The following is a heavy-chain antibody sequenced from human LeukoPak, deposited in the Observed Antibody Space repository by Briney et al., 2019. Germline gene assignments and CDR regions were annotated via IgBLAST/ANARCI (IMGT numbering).Heavy chain of an antibody. D-gene: IGHD2-15*01. J-gene: IGHJ4*02. CDR3: AKGGGSSCYSPSDY. CDR2: ISGSGTDT. CDR1: GFTFSSYA. Sequence: PGGSLRLSCGGSGFTFSSYAMSWVRQAPGKGLEWVSAISGSGTDTFYANSVKDRFTISRDNPKNTLYLQTNSLRAEDTAVYYCAKGGGSSCYSPSDYWGQGTLVTVSS. V-gene: IGHV3-23*01.